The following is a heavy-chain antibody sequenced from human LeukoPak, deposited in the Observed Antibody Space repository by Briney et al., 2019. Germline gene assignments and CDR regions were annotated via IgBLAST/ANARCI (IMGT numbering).Heavy chain of an antibody. CDR2: IYPGDSDT. CDR3: ARHHEPPTYYTDY. J-gene: IGHJ4*02. V-gene: IGHV5-51*01. Sequence: GESLKISCQASGYRFTTDWTGWVRQVPGKGLEWMGMIYPGDSDTRYSPSFQGQVTISADTSINTAFLQWSSLKASDTAMYFCARHHEPPTYYTDYWGQGTLVTVSS. CDR1: GYRFTTDW.